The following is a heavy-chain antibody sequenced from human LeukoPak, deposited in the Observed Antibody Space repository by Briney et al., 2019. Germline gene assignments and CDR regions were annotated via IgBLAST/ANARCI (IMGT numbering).Heavy chain of an antibody. V-gene: IGHV4-30-4*01. CDR3: ARENLMVRGNAFDI. D-gene: IGHD3-10*01. J-gene: IGHJ3*02. CDR2: IYYSGST. Sequence: SETLSLTCTVSGGSISSGDSYWGWIRQPPGKGLEWIGYIYYSGSTYYNPSLKSRVTISVDTSKNQFSLKLSSVTAADTAMYYCARENLMVRGNAFDIWGQGTMVTVSS. CDR1: GGSISSGDSY.